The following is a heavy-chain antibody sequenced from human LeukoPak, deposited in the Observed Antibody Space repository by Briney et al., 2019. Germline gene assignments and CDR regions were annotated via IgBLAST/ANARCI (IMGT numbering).Heavy chain of an antibody. D-gene: IGHD1-26*01. J-gene: IGHJ6*03. CDR1: GGSISGYY. Sequence: SETLSLTCTVSGGSISGYYWSWIRQPPGKGLEWIGYIYYSGSTNYNPSLKSRVTISVDTSKNQFSLKLSSVTAADTAVYYCARDSRVGATANYYYYYMDVWGKGTTVTVSS. V-gene: IGHV4-59*01. CDR3: ARDSRVGATANYYYYYMDV. CDR2: IYYSGST.